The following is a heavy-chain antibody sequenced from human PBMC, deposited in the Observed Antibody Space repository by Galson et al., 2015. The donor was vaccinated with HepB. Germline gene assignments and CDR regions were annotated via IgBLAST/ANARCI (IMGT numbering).Heavy chain of an antibody. J-gene: IGHJ4*02. CDR3: ARDLVSHKTFDY. D-gene: IGHD6-6*01. V-gene: IGHV3-48*01. CDR2: IGTSSSTL. CDR1: GFTFSIYT. Sequence: SLRLSCAASGFTFSIYTLSWVRQAPGKGLEWVSYIGTSSSTLYYADSVRGRFTISRDNAKNSLYLQMSSLRAEDTAVYYCARDLVSHKTFDYWGRGTLVTVSS.